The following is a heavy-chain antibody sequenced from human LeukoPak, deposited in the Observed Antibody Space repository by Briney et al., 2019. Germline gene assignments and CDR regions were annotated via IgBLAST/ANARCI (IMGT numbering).Heavy chain of an antibody. CDR2: FDPEDGET. CDR3: ATKYYYDSSGSNWYFDL. CDR1: GYTLTELS. V-gene: IGHV1-24*01. J-gene: IGHJ2*01. Sequence: ASVKVSCKVSGYTLTELSMHWVRQAPGKGLEWMGGFDPEDGETIYAQKFQGRVTMTEDTSTDTAYMELSSLRSEDTAVYYCATKYYYDSSGSNWYFDLWGRGTLVTVSS. D-gene: IGHD3-22*01.